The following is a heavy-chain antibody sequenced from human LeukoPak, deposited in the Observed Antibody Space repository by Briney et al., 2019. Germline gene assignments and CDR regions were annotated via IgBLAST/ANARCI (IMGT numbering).Heavy chain of an antibody. J-gene: IGHJ4*02. CDR2: FNPNSGGT. CDR3: AIDRVAAV. CDR1: GYTFTGNY. D-gene: IGHD6-13*01. Sequence: ASVKVSCTASGYTFTGNYMYWVREAPGQGLEWMGWFNPNSGGTHYTQKFQCRVTMTRDTSISTAYMELSGLGSDDTAVYYCAIDRVAAVWGQGTLVTVSS. V-gene: IGHV1-2*02.